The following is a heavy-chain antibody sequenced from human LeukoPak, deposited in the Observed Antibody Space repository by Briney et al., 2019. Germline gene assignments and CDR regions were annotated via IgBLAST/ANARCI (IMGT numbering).Heavy chain of an antibody. J-gene: IGHJ6*03. D-gene: IGHD1-26*01. CDR2: IHYSGTT. Sequence: PSETLSLTCTVSGGSISSTSYYWGWVRQPPGKGLEWIGSIHYSGTTYYNPSLKSRVTISLDTSKNQFSLELTSVTAADTAVLYCARVSGGSYFYYYYYMDIWGKGTTVTVSS. CDR1: GGSISSTSYY. V-gene: IGHV4-39*07. CDR3: ARVSGGSYFYYYYYMDI.